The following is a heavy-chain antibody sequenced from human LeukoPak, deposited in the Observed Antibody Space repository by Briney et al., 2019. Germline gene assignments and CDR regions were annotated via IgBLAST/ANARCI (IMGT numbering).Heavy chain of an antibody. CDR1: GGSLSSGDYY. CDR3: AYCSGGGCYSEAKFDY. V-gene: IGHV4-30-4*01. Sequence: PSQTLSLTCTVSGGSLSSGDYYWSWIRQPPGKGLEWIGYIYYSGSTYYSPSLKSRVTISVDTSKNQFSLKLSSVTAADTAVYYCAYCSGGGCYSEAKFDYWGQGTLVTVSS. CDR2: IYYSGST. D-gene: IGHD2-15*01. J-gene: IGHJ4*02.